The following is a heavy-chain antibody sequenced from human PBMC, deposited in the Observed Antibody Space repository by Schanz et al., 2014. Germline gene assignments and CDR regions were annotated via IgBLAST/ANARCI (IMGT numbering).Heavy chain of an antibody. Sequence: QVHLVESGGGVVRPGGSLRLSCAASRFTFNAYDMYWIRQAPGKGLEWVALISHDGSNKNSADSVRGRFTISRDTAKNSVYLQMHSLRAEDTALYYCARDRDAGGYDSWGQGTLVTVSS. J-gene: IGHJ5*01. V-gene: IGHV3-30*03. CDR3: ARDRDAGGYDS. D-gene: IGHD2-8*02. CDR2: ISHDGSNK. CDR1: RFTFNAYD.